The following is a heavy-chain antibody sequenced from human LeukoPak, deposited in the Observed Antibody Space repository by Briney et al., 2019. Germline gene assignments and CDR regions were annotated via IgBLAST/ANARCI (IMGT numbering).Heavy chain of an antibody. CDR1: GFTFSNHW. J-gene: IGHJ4*02. CDR2: IDNDGSST. D-gene: IGHD2-8*01. V-gene: IGHV3-74*01. Sequence: GGSLRLSCAASGFTFSNHWMHWVRQAPGKGLVWVSRIDNDGSSTRYADSVKGRFTISRDNAKNTLYLLMNSLRAEDTAVYYCARGSGWYCTNGVCYTGDFDYWGQGILVTVSS. CDR3: ARGSGWYCTNGVCYTGDFDY.